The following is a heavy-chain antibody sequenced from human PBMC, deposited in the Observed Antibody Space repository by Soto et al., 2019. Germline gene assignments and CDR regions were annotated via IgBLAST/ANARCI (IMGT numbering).Heavy chain of an antibody. CDR3: ARGSPLYCSGGSCFSVFYYYYSMAV. V-gene: IGHV4-34*01. Sequence: SETLSLTCAVYGGSFSGYYWSWIRQPPGKGLEWIGEINHSGSTNYNPSLKSRVTISVDTSKNQFSLKLSSVTAADTAVYYCARGSPLYCSGGSCFSVFYYYYSMAVCGKGT. D-gene: IGHD2-15*01. CDR1: GGSFSGYY. CDR2: INHSGST. J-gene: IGHJ6*03.